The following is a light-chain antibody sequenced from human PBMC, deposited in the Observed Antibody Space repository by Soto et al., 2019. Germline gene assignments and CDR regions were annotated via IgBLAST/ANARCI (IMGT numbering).Light chain of an antibody. CDR3: AAWDDSLPAL. CDR1: SSNIGDNP. V-gene: IGLV1-44*01. Sequence: QSVLTQPPSASGTPGQRITISCSGSSSNIGDNPVNWYQQLPGAAPKLLIYINDQRPSGVPDRFSGSKSGTSASLAISGLQPEDEADYYCAAWDDSLPALFGTGTKVTVL. J-gene: IGLJ1*01. CDR2: IND.